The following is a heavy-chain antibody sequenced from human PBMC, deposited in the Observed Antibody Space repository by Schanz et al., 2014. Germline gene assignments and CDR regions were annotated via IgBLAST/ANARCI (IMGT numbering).Heavy chain of an antibody. CDR2: INPSGGST. Sequence: QVQLVQSGAEVKKPGASVKVSCKASGYTFTSHGISWVRQAPGQGLEWMGMINPSGGSTTYAQKFQGRVTMTRDTSTSTVYMELSSLRSDDTAVYYCARDQSPYTNSADVRYFDYWGQGSLVTVSS. D-gene: IGHD6-6*01. V-gene: IGHV1-46*01. J-gene: IGHJ4*02. CDR1: GYTFTSHG. CDR3: ARDQSPYTNSADVRYFDY.